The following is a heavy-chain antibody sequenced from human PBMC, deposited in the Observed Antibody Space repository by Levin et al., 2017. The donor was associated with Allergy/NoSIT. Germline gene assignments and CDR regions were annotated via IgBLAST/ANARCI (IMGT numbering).Heavy chain of an antibody. CDR3: ARRPPMVQGVESHNWFDP. CDR1: GFSLSTSGVG. J-gene: IGHJ5*02. V-gene: IGHV2-5*02. D-gene: IGHD3-10*01. CDR2: IYWDDDN. Sequence: SGPTLVKPTQTLTLTCTFSGFSLSTSGVGVGWIRQPPGKALEWLALIYWDDDNRYSPSLKSRLTITKDTSKNQLVLTMTNMDPVDTSPYYCARRPPMVQGVESHNWFDPWGQGTLVTVSS.